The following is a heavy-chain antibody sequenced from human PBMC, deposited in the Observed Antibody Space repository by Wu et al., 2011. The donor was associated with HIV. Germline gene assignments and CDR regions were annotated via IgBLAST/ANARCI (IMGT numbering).Heavy chain of an antibody. J-gene: IGHJ4*02. V-gene: IGHV1-69*06. Sequence: QVQLVQSGAEVKKPGSSVNVSCKTSGGTFSNYAISWVRQAPGQGLEWMGGIIPIFGTPNYAQKFQGRVTITADKSTSTAYMELSSLRSEDTAVYYCARPYCSGGSCYGLFDYWGQGPWSPSPQ. CDR2: IIPIFGTP. CDR3: ARPYCSGGSCYGLFDY. D-gene: IGHD2-15*01. CDR1: GGTFSNYA.